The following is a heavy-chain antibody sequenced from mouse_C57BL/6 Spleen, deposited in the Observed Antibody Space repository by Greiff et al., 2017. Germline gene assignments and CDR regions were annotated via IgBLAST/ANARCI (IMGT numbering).Heavy chain of an antibody. J-gene: IGHJ2*01. CDR3: ARTVVAKSYFDY. CDR2: IDPSDSYT. CDR1: GYTFTSYW. D-gene: IGHD1-1*01. V-gene: IGHV1-59*01. Sequence: QVQLQQPGAELVRPGTSVKLSCKASGYTFTSYWMHWVKQRPGQGLEWIGVIDPSDSYTNYNQKFKGKATLTVDTSSSTAYMQLSSLTSEDSAVYYCARTVVAKSYFDYWGQGTTLTVSS.